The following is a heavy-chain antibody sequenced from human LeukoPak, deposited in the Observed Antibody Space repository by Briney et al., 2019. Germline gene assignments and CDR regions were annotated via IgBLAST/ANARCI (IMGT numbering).Heavy chain of an antibody. V-gene: IGHV4-59*08. Sequence: SETLSLTCTVSGGSISSYHWSWIRQPPGKGLEWIGYIYYSGSTNYNPSLKSRVTISVDTSKNQFSLKLSSVTAADTAVYYCARHLWDYTYYYMDVWGKGTTVTVSS. CDR1: GGSISSYH. CDR3: ARHLWDYTYYYMDV. D-gene: IGHD7-27*01. CDR2: IYYSGST. J-gene: IGHJ6*03.